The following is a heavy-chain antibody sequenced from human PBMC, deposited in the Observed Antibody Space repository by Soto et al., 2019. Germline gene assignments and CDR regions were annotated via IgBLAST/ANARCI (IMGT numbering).Heavy chain of an antibody. J-gene: IGHJ4*02. Sequence: GASVKVSCKASGYTFTGYYMHWVRQAPGQGLEWMGWINPNSGGTNYAQKFQGWVTMTRDTSISTAYMELSRLRSDDTAVYYCARGAVVAARPAPFDYWGQGTLVTVSS. V-gene: IGHV1-2*04. CDR2: INPNSGGT. D-gene: IGHD2-15*01. CDR3: ARGAVVAARPAPFDY. CDR1: GYTFTGYY.